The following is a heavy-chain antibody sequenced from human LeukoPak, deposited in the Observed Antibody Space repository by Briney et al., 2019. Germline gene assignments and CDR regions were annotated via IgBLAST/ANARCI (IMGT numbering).Heavy chain of an antibody. CDR2: ISHDGMNA. J-gene: IGHJ5*02. CDR1: GLHFSGTA. CDR3: AKDGAQYSSGPECDP. V-gene: IGHV3-23*01. D-gene: IGHD6-19*01. Sequence: PGGSLRLSCAASGLHFSGTAMSWVRQAPGKGLEGVSAISHDGMNAYYADSVKGRFTISRDNSKKTVSLEMSSLTAADTGVYYCAKDGAQYSSGPECDPRGQGALVTVSP.